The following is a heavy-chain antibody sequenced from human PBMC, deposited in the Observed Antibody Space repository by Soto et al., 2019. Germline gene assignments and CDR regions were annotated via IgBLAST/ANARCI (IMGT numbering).Heavy chain of an antibody. V-gene: IGHV3-74*01. D-gene: IGHD1-20*01. CDR2: INSDGSSI. Sequence: GGSLRLSCATSGFDFSNTWIHWVRQVPGQGLVWVSRINSDGSSIIYADSVKGRFTLSRDNAKNTVHXXXXXXRVEDTAVYYCAKDWYHTIDSWGQGIPVTVSS. J-gene: IGHJ4*02. CDR1: GFDFSNTW. CDR3: AKDWYHTIDS.